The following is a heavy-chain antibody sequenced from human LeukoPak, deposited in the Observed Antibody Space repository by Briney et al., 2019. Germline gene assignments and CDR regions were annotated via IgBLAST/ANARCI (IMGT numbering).Heavy chain of an antibody. V-gene: IGHV3-66*01. CDR3: AREAGLYDSSGYYLDY. D-gene: IGHD3-22*01. Sequence: GGSLRLSCVVSGFSLSSNYMSWLRQAPGKGLEWVSVIYSGGSTYYADSVKGRFTISRDNSKNTLYLQMNSLRAEDPAVYHCAREAGLYDSSGYYLDYWGQGTLVTVSS. CDR2: IYSGGST. CDR1: GFSLSSNY. J-gene: IGHJ4*02.